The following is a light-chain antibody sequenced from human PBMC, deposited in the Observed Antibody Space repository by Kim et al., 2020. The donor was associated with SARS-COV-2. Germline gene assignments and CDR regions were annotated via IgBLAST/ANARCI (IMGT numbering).Light chain of an antibody. CDR1: QSVRSNY. V-gene: IGKV3-20*01. Sequence: PGERATLSCRASQSVRSNYLAWYQQRPGQAPRLLIYATSSRATGIPDRFSGSGSGTEFTLTISRLEADDFAVYSCHQYGSSPWTFGQGTKVDIK. CDR2: ATS. J-gene: IGKJ1*01. CDR3: HQYGSSPWT.